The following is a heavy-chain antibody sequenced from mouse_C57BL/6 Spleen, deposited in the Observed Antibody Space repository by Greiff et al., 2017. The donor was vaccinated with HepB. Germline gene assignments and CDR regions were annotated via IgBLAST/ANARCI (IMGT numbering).Heavy chain of an antibody. V-gene: IGHV3-6*01. CDR1: GYSITSGYY. Sequence: VQLKESGPGLVKPSQSLSLTCSVTGYSITSGYYWNWIRQFPGNKLEWMGYISYDGSNNYNPSLKNRISITRDTSKNQFFLKLNSVTTEDTATYYCARDREITTVVATGAMDDWGQGTSVTVSS. D-gene: IGHD1-1*01. CDR3: ARDREITTVVATGAMDD. J-gene: IGHJ4*01. CDR2: ISYDGSN.